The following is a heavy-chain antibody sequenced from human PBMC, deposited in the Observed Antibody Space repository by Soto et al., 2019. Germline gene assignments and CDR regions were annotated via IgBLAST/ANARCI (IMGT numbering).Heavy chain of an antibody. V-gene: IGHV4-59*08. D-gene: IGHD6-13*01. Sequence: SETLSLTCTVSGGSISSYYWSWIRQPPGKGLEWIGYIYYSGSTNYNPSLKSRVTISVDTSKNQFSLKLSSVTAADTAVYYCARQSPYGLAAAATHDAFDIWGQGTMVTVSS. CDR1: GGSISSYY. J-gene: IGHJ3*02. CDR2: IYYSGST. CDR3: ARQSPYGLAAAATHDAFDI.